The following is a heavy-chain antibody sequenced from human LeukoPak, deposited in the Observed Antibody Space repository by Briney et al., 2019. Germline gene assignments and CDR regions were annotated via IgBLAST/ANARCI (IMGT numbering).Heavy chain of an antibody. Sequence: GASVKVSCKVSGYTLTELSMHWVRQAPGKGLEWMGGFDPEDGETIYAQKFQGRVTMTEDTSTDTAYMELSSLRSEDTAVYYCATVTYYYGSGSLDYWGQGTLVTVSS. V-gene: IGHV1-24*01. CDR1: GYTLTELS. CDR3: ATVTYYYGSGSLDY. CDR2: FDPEDGET. D-gene: IGHD3-10*01. J-gene: IGHJ4*02.